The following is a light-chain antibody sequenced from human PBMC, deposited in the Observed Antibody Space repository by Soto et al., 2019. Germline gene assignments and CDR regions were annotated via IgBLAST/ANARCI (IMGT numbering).Light chain of an antibody. CDR3: QQRSDWPPSLT. J-gene: IGKJ4*01. CDR2: AAS. CDR1: QSVSSS. Sequence: EIVLTHSPATLSLSPGERATLSCRAIQSVSSSLAWYQQKPGQAPRLLIYAASNRATGIPTRFSGSGSGTDFTLTISSLETEDFGVYYCQQRSDWPPSLTFGGGTKVDIK. V-gene: IGKV3-11*01.